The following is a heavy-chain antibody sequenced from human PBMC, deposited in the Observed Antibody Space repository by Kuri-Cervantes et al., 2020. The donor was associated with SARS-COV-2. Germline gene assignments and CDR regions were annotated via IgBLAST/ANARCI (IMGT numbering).Heavy chain of an antibody. CDR2: ISYDGSNK. CDR3: ARRPYYDILTGLLLSPPENYYMDV. D-gene: IGHD3-9*01. J-gene: IGHJ6*03. V-gene: IGHV3-30*03. Sequence: GESLKISCAASGFTFSSYWMSWVRQAPGKGLEWVAVISYDGSNKYYADSVKGRFTISRDNAKNSLYLQMNSLRAEDTAVYYCARRPYYDILTGLLLSPPENYYMDVWGKGTTVTVSS. CDR1: GFTFSSYW.